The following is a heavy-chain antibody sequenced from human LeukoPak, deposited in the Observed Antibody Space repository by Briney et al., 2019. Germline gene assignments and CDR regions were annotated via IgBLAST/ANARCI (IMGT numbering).Heavy chain of an antibody. V-gene: IGHV3-30-3*01. CDR3: ASRHFEN. J-gene: IGHJ4*02. Sequence: GGSLRFSVAAFGFTLGSFVMHGFRRVPGKGLEWVAVISYDGSNKYYADSVKGRFTISRDNAKNSLYLQMNSLRVEDTAVYYCASRHFENWGQGTLVTVSS. CDR1: GFTLGSFV. CDR2: ISYDGSNK.